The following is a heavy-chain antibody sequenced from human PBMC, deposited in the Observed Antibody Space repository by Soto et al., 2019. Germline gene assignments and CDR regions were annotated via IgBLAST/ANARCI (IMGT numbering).Heavy chain of an antibody. D-gene: IGHD3-3*01. Sequence: GGALRLSWAASGFTFSSYGMHWVRQAPGKGLEWVAVIWYDGSNKYYADSVKGRFTISRDNSKNTLYLQMNSLRAEDTAVYYCARDRITIFGVVTPLGMDVWGQGTTVTVSS. J-gene: IGHJ6*02. CDR3: ARDRITIFGVVTPLGMDV. CDR1: GFTFSSYG. CDR2: IWYDGSNK. V-gene: IGHV3-33*01.